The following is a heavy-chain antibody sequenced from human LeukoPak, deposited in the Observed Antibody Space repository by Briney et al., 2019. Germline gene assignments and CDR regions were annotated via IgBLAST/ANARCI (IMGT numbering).Heavy chain of an antibody. V-gene: IGHV3-21*06. Sequence: PGGSLRLSCTASGFTFSTYAMTWVRQAPGKGLEWISSMSSGSRYIYYADSVRGWFTISRDNTKNALYLTMNNLRAEDTAIYYCARDRPTGASRVFVVQWGQGTPVTVSS. D-gene: IGHD3-3*01. CDR3: ARDRPTGASRVFVVQ. CDR2: MSSGSRYI. J-gene: IGHJ4*02. CDR1: GFTFSTYA.